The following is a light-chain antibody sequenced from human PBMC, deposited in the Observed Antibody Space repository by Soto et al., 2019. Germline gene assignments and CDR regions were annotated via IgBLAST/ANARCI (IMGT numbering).Light chain of an antibody. V-gene: IGKV3-11*01. CDR2: EAS. J-gene: IGKJ4*01. CDR3: QQHANWPLT. Sequence: EMVLTQSPATLSLSPGERATLSCRASQSVGNNLAWYQQKPGRAPGLLIYEASTRATGIPARFSGSGSGTDFTLTISSLEPEDFAVYYCQQHANWPLTFGGGTKVDNK. CDR1: QSVGNN.